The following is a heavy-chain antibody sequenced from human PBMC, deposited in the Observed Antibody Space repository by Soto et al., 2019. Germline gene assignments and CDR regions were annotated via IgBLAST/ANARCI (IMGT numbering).Heavy chain of an antibody. CDR3: ARGAALVTSPYYYYMDV. Sequence: SETLSLTCAVHGESFAGYYRSWISHPPGKGLEWIGEINHSGSTNYNPSLKSRVTISVDTSKNQFSLKLSSVTAADTAVYYCARGAALVTSPYYYYMDVWGKGTTVT. V-gene: IGHV4-34*01. J-gene: IGHJ6*03. CDR1: GESFAGYY. CDR2: INHSGST. D-gene: IGHD2-15*01.